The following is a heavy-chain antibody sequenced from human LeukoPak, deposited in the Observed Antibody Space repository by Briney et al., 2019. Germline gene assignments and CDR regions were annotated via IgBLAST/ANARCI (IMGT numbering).Heavy chain of an antibody. V-gene: IGHV4-34*01. D-gene: IGHD3-9*01. CDR3: ARGPRLGKRTLRGGFDY. J-gene: IGHJ4*02. CDR2: INHSGST. Sequence: SETLSLTCAVYGGSFSGYYWSWIRQPPGKGLEWIGEINHSGSTNYNPSLKSRVTISVDTSKNQFSLKLSSVTAADTAVYYCARGPRLGKRTLRGGFDYWGQGTLVTVSS. CDR1: GGSFSGYY.